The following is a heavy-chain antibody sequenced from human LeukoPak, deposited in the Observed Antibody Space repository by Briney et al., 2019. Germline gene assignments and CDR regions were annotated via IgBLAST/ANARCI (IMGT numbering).Heavy chain of an antibody. CDR3: ARARMDYFDY. J-gene: IGHJ4*02. CDR2: IYSGGST. V-gene: IGHV3-53*01. Sequence: GGSLRLSCAASGFTVSSNYMSWVRQAPGKGLEWVSIIYSGGSTFYADSVEGRFTISRDNSKNTLYLQMNSLRAEDTAVYYCARARMDYFDYWGQGTLVTVSS. CDR1: GFTVSSNY. D-gene: IGHD2-2*03.